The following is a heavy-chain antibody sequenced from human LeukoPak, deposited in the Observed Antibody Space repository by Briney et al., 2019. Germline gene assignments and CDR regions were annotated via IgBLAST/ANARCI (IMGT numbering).Heavy chain of an antibody. J-gene: IGHJ3*02. CDR2: MNPNSGNT. V-gene: IGHV1-8*01. D-gene: IGHD3-10*01. CDR3: AKSKIYQVRGVIGFSDAFDI. CDR1: GYTFIAYD. Sequence: GASVKVSCKASGYTFIAYDINWVRQATGQGLEWMGWMNPNSGNTDYAQKFQGRVTMTRNTSISTAYMELSSLRSDDTAVYYCAKSKIYQVRGVIGFSDAFDIWGQGTMVTVSS.